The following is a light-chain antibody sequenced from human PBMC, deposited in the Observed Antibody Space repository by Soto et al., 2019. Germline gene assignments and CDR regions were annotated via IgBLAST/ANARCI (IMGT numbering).Light chain of an antibody. CDR1: SSDVGSYNF. CDR3: NSYTSISTGV. J-gene: IGLJ3*02. Sequence: QSVLTQPASVSGSPGQSITISCTGTSSDVGSYNFLSWFQQHPGKAPKVIIYDVSNRPSGISDRFSGSKSGNTASLTISGLQAEDEADYYCNSYTSISTGVFGGGTKLTVL. V-gene: IGLV2-14*03. CDR2: DVS.